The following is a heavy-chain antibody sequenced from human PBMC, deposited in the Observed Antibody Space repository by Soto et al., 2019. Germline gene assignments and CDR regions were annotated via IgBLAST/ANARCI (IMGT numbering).Heavy chain of an antibody. J-gene: IGHJ4*02. Sequence: TGGSLSLSCAVSGFSFSSYWRSWVRQAPGRGLEWVATIAHDGSEKFYVDSVKGRFTISRDNTKNSLYLQMNSLRAEDTALYYCARESNAHFGYWGQGTMVTVSS. CDR2: IAHDGSEK. CDR3: ARESNAHFGY. D-gene: IGHD7-27*01. CDR1: GFSFSSYW. V-gene: IGHV3-7*01.